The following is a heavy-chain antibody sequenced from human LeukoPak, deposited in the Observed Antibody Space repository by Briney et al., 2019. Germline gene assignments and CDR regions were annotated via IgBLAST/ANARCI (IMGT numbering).Heavy chain of an antibody. Sequence: QTGGSLRLSCAPSGFTFSNYAMSWVRQAPGKGLEWVSAITGSGGSTYYADSVKGRFTISRANSKNTLYLQMNSLRAERTAVYCSARGGGGWPWGLGALVTVSS. CDR1: GFTFSNYA. CDR3: ARGGGGWP. D-gene: IGHD6-19*01. J-gene: IGHJ5*02. V-gene: IGHV3-23*01. CDR2: ITGSGGST.